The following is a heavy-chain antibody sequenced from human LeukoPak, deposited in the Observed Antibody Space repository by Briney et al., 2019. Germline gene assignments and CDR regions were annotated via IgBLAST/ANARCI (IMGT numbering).Heavy chain of an antibody. CDR3: AKNINHLE. CDR2: ISTSGT. CDR1: GFTFSNFA. Sequence: RGSLRLSCAASGFTFSNFAMTWVRQAPGKGLEWVSVISTSGTYHAESVKGRFTISRDNSKNTLYLQMSSLRAEDTAVYYCAKNINHLEWGQGTLVTVSS. J-gene: IGHJ4*02. V-gene: IGHV3-23*01. D-gene: IGHD1-14*01.